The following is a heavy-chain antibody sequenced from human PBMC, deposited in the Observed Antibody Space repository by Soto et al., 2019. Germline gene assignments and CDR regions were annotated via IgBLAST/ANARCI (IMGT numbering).Heavy chain of an antibody. J-gene: IGHJ6*02. CDR3: ARIVVVPAAIVGYYYYGMDV. CDR1: GFTFSSYW. D-gene: IGHD2-2*01. Sequence: PGGSLRLSCAASGFTFSSYWMSWVRQAPGKGLEWVANIKQDGSEKYYVDSVKGRFTIPRDNAKNSLYLQMNSLRAEDTAVYYCARIVVVPAAIVGYYYYGMDVWGQGTTVTVSS. V-gene: IGHV3-7*01. CDR2: IKQDGSEK.